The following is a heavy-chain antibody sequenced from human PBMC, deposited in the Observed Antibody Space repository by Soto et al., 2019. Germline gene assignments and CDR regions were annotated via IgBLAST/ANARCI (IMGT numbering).Heavy chain of an antibody. Sequence: QVQLVQSGAEVKKPGASVKVSCKASGYTFTGYYMHWVRQAPGQGLEWMGWINPNSGGTNYAQKLQGGVTMTRDTSISTAYMELSRLRSDDTAVYYCARGGGYYGSGSWFDPWGQGTLVTVSS. CDR3: ARGGGYYGSGSWFDP. V-gene: IGHV1-2*02. J-gene: IGHJ5*02. CDR2: INPNSGGT. CDR1: GYTFTGYY. D-gene: IGHD3-10*01.